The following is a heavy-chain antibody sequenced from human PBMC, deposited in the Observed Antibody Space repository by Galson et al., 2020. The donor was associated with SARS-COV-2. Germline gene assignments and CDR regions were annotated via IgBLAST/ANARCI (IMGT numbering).Heavy chain of an antibody. V-gene: IGHV4-31*03. CDR1: GGSISSGGYY. Sequence: SETLSLTCTVSGGSISSGGYYWSWIRQHPGKGLEWIGYIYYSGSTYYNPSLKSRVTISVDTSKNQFSLKLSSVTAADTAVYYYARAFEAYGMDVWGQGTTVTVSS. CDR3: ARAFEAYGMDV. J-gene: IGHJ6*02. CDR2: IYYSGST.